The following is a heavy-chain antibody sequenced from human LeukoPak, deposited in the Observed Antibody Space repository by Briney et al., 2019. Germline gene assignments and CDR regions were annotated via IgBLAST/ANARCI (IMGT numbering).Heavy chain of an antibody. CDR2: MSPNSGNT. CDR3: ARGPLTIEYNAMDV. J-gene: IGHJ6*02. CDR1: GYTLTSYD. D-gene: IGHD3-10*01. V-gene: IGHV1-8*01. Sequence: ASVKESCKASGYTLTSYDINGVRQATGQGPEWMGWMSPNSGNTGYAQKFQGRSTMARSTAMSTAYMELSSLRSEDTAVYYCARGPLTIEYNAMDVWGQGTTVTVSS.